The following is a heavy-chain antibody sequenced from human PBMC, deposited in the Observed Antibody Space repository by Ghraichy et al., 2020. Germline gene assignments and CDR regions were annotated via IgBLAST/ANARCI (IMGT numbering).Heavy chain of an antibody. J-gene: IGHJ6*02. CDR1: GFSFSDNG. CDR2: ISGSGYST. CDR3: AKDPIGWFRALLANNGMDV. V-gene: IGHV3-23*01. Sequence: GESLNISCAASGFSFSDNGMSWVRQAPGKGLEWVSAISGSGYSTYYADSVKGRFTVSRDNSENTLYLEMYSLRPEDTAVYYCAKDPIGWFRALLANNGMDVWGQGTTVTVSS. D-gene: IGHD3-10*01.